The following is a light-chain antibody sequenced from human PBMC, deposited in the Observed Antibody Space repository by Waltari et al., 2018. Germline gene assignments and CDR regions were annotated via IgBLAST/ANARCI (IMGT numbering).Light chain of an antibody. CDR2: DTS. CDR1: TGAVTSGHY. CDR3: LLSYSGLWV. J-gene: IGLJ3*02. V-gene: IGLV7-46*01. Sequence: QAVVTQEPSLTVSPGGTVTPTCGSSTGAVTSGHYPYWFQQKPGQAPRTLISDTSNKHSWTPARFSGSLLGGKAALTLSGAQPEDEAEYYCLLSYSGLWVFGGGTKVTVL.